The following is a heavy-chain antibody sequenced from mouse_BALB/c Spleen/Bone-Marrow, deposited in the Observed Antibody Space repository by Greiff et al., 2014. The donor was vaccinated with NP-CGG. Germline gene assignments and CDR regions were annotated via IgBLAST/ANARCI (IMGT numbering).Heavy chain of an antibody. CDR3: TRIYYDYDGVWFAY. V-gene: IGHV1-14*01. J-gene: IGHJ3*01. CDR2: INPYNDGT. D-gene: IGHD2-4*01. Sequence: VQLKDSGPELVKPGASVKMSCKASGYTFTSYFMHWVKQRPGQGLEWIGYINPYNDGTKYNEKFKGKATLTSDKSSSTAYMELSGLTSEDSGVYYCTRIYYDYDGVWFAYWGQGTLVTVSA. CDR1: GYTFTSYF.